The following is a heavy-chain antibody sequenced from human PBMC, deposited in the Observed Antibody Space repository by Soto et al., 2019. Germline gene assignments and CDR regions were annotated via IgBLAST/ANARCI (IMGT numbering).Heavy chain of an antibody. CDR2: IIPNLGIA. V-gene: IGHV1-69*02. CDR1: GGTFSSYT. CDR3: ANPPRY. Sequence: QVQLVQSGAEVKKPGSSVKVSCKASGGTFSSYTITWVRQAPGQGLEWMGRIIPNLGIANYAQKFQGRVTITADKSTSTAYMKLSRLRSEDTAVYYCANPPRYWGQGILVTVSS. J-gene: IGHJ4*02.